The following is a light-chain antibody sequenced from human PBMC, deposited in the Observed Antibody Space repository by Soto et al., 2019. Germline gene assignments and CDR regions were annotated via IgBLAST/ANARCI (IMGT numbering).Light chain of an antibody. CDR2: DVS. CDR1: QSISSL. J-gene: IGKJ1*01. Sequence: DIQMTQSPTTLSASVGDRVTITCRASQSISSLLAWYKQKPGTAPNILIYDVSSLQGGVPSRFSGSGSGTEFTLTIRGLKPDDFATYYCQQYNSYWTFGQGTKLEIK. V-gene: IGKV1-5*01. CDR3: QQYNSYWT.